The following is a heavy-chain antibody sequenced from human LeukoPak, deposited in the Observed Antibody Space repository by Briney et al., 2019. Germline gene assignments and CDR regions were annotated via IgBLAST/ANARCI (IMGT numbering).Heavy chain of an antibody. CDR3: ARDFVVVPAAMIQYNWFDP. V-gene: IGHV1-2*06. CDR2: INPNSGGT. Sequence: ASVKVSCKASGYTFTGYYMHWVRQAPGQGLEWMGRINPNSGGTNYAQKFQGRVTMTRDTSISTAYMELSRLRSDDTAVYYCARDFVVVPAAMIQYNWFDPWGQGTLVTASS. D-gene: IGHD2-2*01. CDR1: GYTFTGYY. J-gene: IGHJ5*02.